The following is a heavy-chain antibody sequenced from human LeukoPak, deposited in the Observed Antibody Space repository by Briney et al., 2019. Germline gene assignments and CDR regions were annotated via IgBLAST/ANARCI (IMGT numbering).Heavy chain of an antibody. CDR1: GFSISSYY. CDR2: IYYSGST. Sequence: SETLSLTCTVSGFSISSYYWSWIRQPPGKGLEWIGYIYYSGSTNYNPSLKSRVTISVDTSNNQFSLKLSSVTAADTAVYYCASAGDDYYGMDVWGQGTTVTVSS. D-gene: IGHD3-16*01. CDR3: ASAGDDYYGMDV. V-gene: IGHV4-59*01. J-gene: IGHJ6*02.